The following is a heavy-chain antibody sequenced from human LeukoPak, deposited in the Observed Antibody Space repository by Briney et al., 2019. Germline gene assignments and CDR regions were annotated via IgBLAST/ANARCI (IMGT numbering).Heavy chain of an antibody. V-gene: IGHV4-59*13. J-gene: IGHJ5*02. D-gene: IGHD3-10*01. CDR1: GGSISNYL. CDR2: VSYSGKT. Sequence: SETLSLTCSVPGGSISNYLWSWIRQPPGKGLEWTGYVSYSGKTDYTPSLKSRVTISLDAFNNHFSLTLSSVTAADTAVYYCARYHSRSHEGWIDPWGQGALVTVSS. CDR3: ARYHSRSHEGWIDP.